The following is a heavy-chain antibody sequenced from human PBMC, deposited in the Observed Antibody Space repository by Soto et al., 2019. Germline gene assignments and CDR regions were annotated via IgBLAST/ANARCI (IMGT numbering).Heavy chain of an antibody. V-gene: IGHV3-7*01. CDR3: ACHDYGDYGIDY. J-gene: IGHJ4*02. D-gene: IGHD4-17*01. CDR2: IKQDGSEK. Sequence: EVQLVESGGGLVQPGGSLRLSCAASVFTFSSYWMSWVRQAPGKGLEWVANIKQDGSEKYYVGSVKGRFTISRDNAKNSLYLQMNSLRAEDTAVYYCACHDYGDYGIDYWGQGTLVTVSS. CDR1: VFTFSSYW.